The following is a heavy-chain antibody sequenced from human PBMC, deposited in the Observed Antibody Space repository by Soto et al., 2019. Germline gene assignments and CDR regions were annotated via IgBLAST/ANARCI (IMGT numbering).Heavy chain of an antibody. V-gene: IGHV4-31*03. D-gene: IGHD2-2*01. J-gene: IGHJ5*02. CDR1: VGSISSGGYY. Sequence: TLSLTCTVSVGSISSGGYYWSWIRQHPGKGLEWIGYIYYSGSTYYNPSLKSRVTISVDTSKNQFSLKLSSVTAADTAVYYCARERCSSTSCYEYNWFDPWGQGTLVTVSS. CDR2: IYYSGST. CDR3: ARERCSSTSCYEYNWFDP.